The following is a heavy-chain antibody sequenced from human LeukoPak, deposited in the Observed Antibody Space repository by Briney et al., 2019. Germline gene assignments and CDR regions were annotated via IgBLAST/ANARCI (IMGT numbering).Heavy chain of an antibody. CDR3: AKDWGGGCSSSSCSETAIYNYGMDL. V-gene: IGHV3-9*01. CDR2: ISWNSGRV. D-gene: IGHD2-2*01. CDR1: GFIFDDYA. J-gene: IGHJ6*02. Sequence: PGRSLRLSCAASGFIFDDYAMHWVRQAPGKGLEWVSGISWNSGRVDYADSVKGRFTISRDNAKNSLHLQMSSLRPEDTAFYYCAKDWGGGCSSSSCSETAIYNYGMDLWGQGTTVTVSS.